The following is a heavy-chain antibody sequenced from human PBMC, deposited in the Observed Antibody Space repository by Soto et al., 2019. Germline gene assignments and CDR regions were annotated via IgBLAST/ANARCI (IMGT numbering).Heavy chain of an antibody. Sequence: VEALKISWKGSGYSFTSYWICRVRQMPGEGLEWMGRIDPSDSYTNYSQSFQGHVTISAEKSISTAYLQWSSLKASDTAMYYCARQSAVAAPHYYYGMDVWGQGTTVTVSS. CDR3: ARQSAVAAPHYYYGMDV. CDR1: GYSFTSYW. J-gene: IGHJ6*02. CDR2: IDPSDSYT. V-gene: IGHV5-10-1*01. D-gene: IGHD6-19*01.